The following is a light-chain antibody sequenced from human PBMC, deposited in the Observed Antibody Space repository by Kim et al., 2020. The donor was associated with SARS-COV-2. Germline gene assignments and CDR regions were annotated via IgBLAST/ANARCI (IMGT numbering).Light chain of an antibody. V-gene: IGLV3-1*01. CDR2: QDS. Sequence: SYELIQPPSVSVSPGQTASITCSGDKLGDKYASWYQRKPGQSPVLVIYQDSKRPSGIPERFSGSNSGNTATLTISGTQAMDEADYYCQAWDSSTVVFGGG. CDR3: QAWDSSTVV. CDR1: KLGDKY. J-gene: IGLJ2*01.